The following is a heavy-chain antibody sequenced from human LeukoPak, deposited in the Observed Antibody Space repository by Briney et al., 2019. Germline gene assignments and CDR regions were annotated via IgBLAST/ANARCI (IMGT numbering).Heavy chain of an antibody. CDR3: ARDQSIAGPTTADY. CDR2: IRQDGSEE. V-gene: IGHV3-7*01. Sequence: GGSLRLSCVASGFTFTSYWMTWVRQAPGEGLEWVANIRQDGSEEYYVDSVKGRFTISRDNAKNTLFLQMNSLRAEDTAVYYCARDQSIAGPTTADYWGQGTLVTVSS. D-gene: IGHD1-26*01. CDR1: GFTFTSYW. J-gene: IGHJ4*02.